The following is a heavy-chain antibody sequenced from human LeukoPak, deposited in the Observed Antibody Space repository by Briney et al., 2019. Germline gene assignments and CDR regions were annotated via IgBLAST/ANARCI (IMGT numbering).Heavy chain of an antibody. CDR1: GFTFGDYA. CDR2: IRNKVYGGTT. D-gene: IGHD4-11*01. J-gene: IGHJ4*02. Sequence: PGRSLRLSCTGSGFTFGDYAMSWFRQAPGKGLEWVGFIRNKVYGGTTEYAASVKDRFTISRDDSKSIAYLQMNSLKTEDTAVYYCTRGDYINYDYWGQGTLVTVSS. V-gene: IGHV3-49*03. CDR3: TRGDYINYDY.